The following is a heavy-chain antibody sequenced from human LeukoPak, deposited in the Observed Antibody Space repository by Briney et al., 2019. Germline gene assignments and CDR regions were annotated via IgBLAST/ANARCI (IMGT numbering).Heavy chain of an antibody. J-gene: IGHJ4*02. V-gene: IGHV3-21*05. CDR1: GFTFSRYA. D-gene: IGHD2-21*01. Sequence: PGGSLRLSCAASGFTFSRYAMNWVRQAPGKGPEGVSYINTDSSDIHYADSVKGRFTISRDNARNTLYLQLSSLRAEDSAVYYCARDTFHPGLIDSWGQGTLVTVSS. CDR3: ARDTFHPGLIDS. CDR2: INTDSSDI.